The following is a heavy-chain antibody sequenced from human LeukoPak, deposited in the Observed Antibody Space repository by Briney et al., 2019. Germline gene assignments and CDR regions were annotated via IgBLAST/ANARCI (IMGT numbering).Heavy chain of an antibody. Sequence: ASVTVSFKASGYTFTSYGISWVRQAPGQGVEGMGWISAYNANTTYAQKLQGRVTMTTDTSTSTAYMELRSLRSDDTAVYYCARGPIAAAGTGLDWFDPWGQGTLVTVSS. CDR2: ISAYNANT. CDR1: GYTFTSYG. V-gene: IGHV1-18*01. D-gene: IGHD6-13*01. J-gene: IGHJ5*02. CDR3: ARGPIAAAGTGLDWFDP.